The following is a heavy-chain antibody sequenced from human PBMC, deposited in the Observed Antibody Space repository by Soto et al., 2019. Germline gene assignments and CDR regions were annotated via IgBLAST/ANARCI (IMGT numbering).Heavy chain of an antibody. Sequence: SETLSLTCAVSGASIRSYHWSWIRQPAGKGLEWIGRMQHTGNTNHNPSLKSRVTMSVDTSKNQISLKMTSVTAADTAVYFCAKDVSSRRWFDPWGQGILVTVS. V-gene: IGHV4-4*07. CDR1: GASIRSYH. CDR3: AKDVSSRRWFDP. D-gene: IGHD3-16*01. J-gene: IGHJ5*02. CDR2: MQHTGNT.